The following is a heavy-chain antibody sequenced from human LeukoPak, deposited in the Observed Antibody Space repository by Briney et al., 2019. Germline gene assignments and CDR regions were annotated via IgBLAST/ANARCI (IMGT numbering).Heavy chain of an antibody. CDR2: INPSGGST. J-gene: IGHJ6*03. Sequence: ASVKVSCKASGYTFTSYYIHWVRQAPGQGLEWMGLINPSGGSTNYAQKFQGRVTMTRDTSTSTVYMELSSLRSEDTAVYYCARGPSITMVRGGRWYYYRAVWGKGTRSPSP. CDR3: ARGPSITMVRGGRWYYYRAV. V-gene: IGHV1-46*01. CDR1: GYTFTSYY. D-gene: IGHD3-10*01.